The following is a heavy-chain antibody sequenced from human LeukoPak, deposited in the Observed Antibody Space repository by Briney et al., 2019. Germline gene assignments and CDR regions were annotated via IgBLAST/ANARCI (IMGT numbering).Heavy chain of an antibody. D-gene: IGHD6-13*01. V-gene: IGHV3-21*01. J-gene: IGHJ4*02. Sequence: GGSLRLSCAGSGFIFSNYWMHWVRQAPGKGLMWVSSISSSSSYIYYADSVKGRFTISRDNAKNSLYLQMNSLRAEDTAVYYCARDRGIAAADGWGQGTLVTVSS. CDR1: GFIFSNYW. CDR3: ARDRGIAAADG. CDR2: ISSSSSYI.